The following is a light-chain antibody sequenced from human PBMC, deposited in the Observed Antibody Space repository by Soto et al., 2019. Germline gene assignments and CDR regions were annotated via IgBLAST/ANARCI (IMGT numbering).Light chain of an antibody. J-gene: IGLJ1*01. CDR1: SSDVGGYNY. V-gene: IGLV2-14*03. CDR2: DVS. CDR3: SSYTTSNTRQIV. Sequence: QSALTQPASVSGSPGQSITISCTGTSSDVGGYNYVSWYQHHPGKAPKLMIYDVSNRPSGISNRFSGSKSGNTASPTISGLQPEDEGDYYCSSYTTSNTRQIVFGTGTKVTVL.